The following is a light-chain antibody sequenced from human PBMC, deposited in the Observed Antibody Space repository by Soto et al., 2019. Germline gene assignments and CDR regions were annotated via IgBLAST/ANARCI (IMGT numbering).Light chain of an antibody. J-gene: IGLJ2*01. V-gene: IGLV3-21*04. Sequence: SYVLTQRPSVSVAPEKTARITCGGDNIGDKAVHWYQHRPGQAPVLVIYYDFERPSGIHERFSGSNSGNTATLTISRVEDGDEADYYCQVWDTTNDHPIFGGGTKHTVL. CDR3: QVWDTTNDHPI. CDR2: YDF. CDR1: NIGDKA.